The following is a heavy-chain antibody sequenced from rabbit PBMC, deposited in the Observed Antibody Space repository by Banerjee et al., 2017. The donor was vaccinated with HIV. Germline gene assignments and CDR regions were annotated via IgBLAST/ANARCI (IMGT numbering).Heavy chain of an antibody. CDR2: IYTGSGST. CDR3: ARDDDDAFNF. V-gene: IGHV1S40*01. J-gene: IGHJ4*01. Sequence: QSLEESGGDLVQPEGSLTLTCTASGFSFSSGYYMCWVRQAPGKGLEWIGCIYTGSGSTYYASWAKGRFTISWTSSTTVTLQMTSLTAADTATYFCARDDDDAFNFWGPGTLVTVS. CDR1: GFSFSSGYY. D-gene: IGHD2-1*01.